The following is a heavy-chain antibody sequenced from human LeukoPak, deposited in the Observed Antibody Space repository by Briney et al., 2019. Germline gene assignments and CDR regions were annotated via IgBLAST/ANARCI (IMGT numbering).Heavy chain of an antibody. J-gene: IGHJ4*02. Sequence: GGTLRLSCAASGFTFSSYGMSWVRQAPGKGLEWVSAISGSGGSTYYADSVKGRFTISRDNSKNTLYLQMNSLRAEDTAVYYCAKDPGAAVAGPNFDYWGQGTLVTVSS. CDR1: GFTFSSYG. CDR3: AKDPGAAVAGPNFDY. D-gene: IGHD6-19*01. CDR2: ISGSGGST. V-gene: IGHV3-23*01.